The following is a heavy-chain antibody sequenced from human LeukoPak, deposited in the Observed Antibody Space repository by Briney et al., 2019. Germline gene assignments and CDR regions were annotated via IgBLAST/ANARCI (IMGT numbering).Heavy chain of an antibody. CDR3: AREAIVVVVASTGWFDP. Sequence: ASVKVSCKASGYTFTGDYMHWVRQAPGQGLEWMGWINPRSGGTNYAQKFQGRVTMTRDTSINTAYMELSRLRSDDTAVYYCAREAIVVVVASTGWFDPWGQGTLLTVSS. CDR2: INPRSGGT. J-gene: IGHJ5*02. V-gene: IGHV1-2*02. CDR1: GYTFTGDY. D-gene: IGHD2-15*01.